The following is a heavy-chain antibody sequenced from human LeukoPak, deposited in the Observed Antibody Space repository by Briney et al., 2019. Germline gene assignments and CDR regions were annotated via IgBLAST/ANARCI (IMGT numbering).Heavy chain of an antibody. D-gene: IGHD3-10*01. J-gene: IGHJ4*02. V-gene: IGHV4-4*07. CDR1: GGSISSYY. CDR3: ASHMVRGVMYYFDY. CDR2: IYTSGST. Sequence: SETLSLTCTVSGGSISSYYWSWIRQPAGKGLEWIGRIYTSGSTYYNPSLKSRVTISVDRSKNQFSLKLSSVTAADTAMYYCASHMVRGVMYYFDYWGQGTLVTVSS.